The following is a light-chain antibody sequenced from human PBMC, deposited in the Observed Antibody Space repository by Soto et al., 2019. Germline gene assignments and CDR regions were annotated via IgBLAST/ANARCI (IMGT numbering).Light chain of an antibody. CDR3: NQRSNWPPFT. Sequence: EIVLTQSPATLSLSPGERATLSCRASQSVGTYLAWYQHKPGQSPRLLIYDASTRATGIPARFSGSGSGTDFTLTISSLEPEDFAVYYCNQRSNWPPFTFGPGTKVDI. CDR2: DAS. J-gene: IGKJ3*01. V-gene: IGKV3-11*01. CDR1: QSVGTY.